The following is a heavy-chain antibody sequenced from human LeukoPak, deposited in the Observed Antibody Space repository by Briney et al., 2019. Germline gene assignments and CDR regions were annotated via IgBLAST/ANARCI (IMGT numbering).Heavy chain of an antibody. D-gene: IGHD6-13*01. CDR2: ISRTGNSI. J-gene: IGHJ4*02. Sequence: QPGGPLRLSCAASGFTLSSNEMNWVRRAPGKGLEWISYISRTGNSIYYADSVKGRFTISRDSAKNSLYLQMDSLRAEDTAVYYCARGPYSSNWYVDYWGQGTLVTVAS. CDR3: ARGPYSSNWYVDY. V-gene: IGHV3-48*03. CDR1: GFTLSSNE.